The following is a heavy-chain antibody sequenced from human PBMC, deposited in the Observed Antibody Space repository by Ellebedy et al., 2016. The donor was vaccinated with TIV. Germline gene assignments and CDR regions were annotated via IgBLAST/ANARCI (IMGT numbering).Heavy chain of an antibody. J-gene: IGHJ6*04. CDR3: AGEVAEGQGDMDV. CDR2: IWSDGSLK. V-gene: IGHV3-33*01. D-gene: IGHD5-12*01. CDR1: GFTFSHYH. Sequence: PGGSLRLSCAASGFTFSHYHMHWVRQAPGKGLEWVALIWSDGSLKYYTDSVKGRFTVSRDNSKGTLFLQMNSLRGDDTAVYYCAGEVAEGQGDMDVWGKGTTVTVSS.